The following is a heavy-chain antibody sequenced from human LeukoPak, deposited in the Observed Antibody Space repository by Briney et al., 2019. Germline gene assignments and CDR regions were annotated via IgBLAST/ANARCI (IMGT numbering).Heavy chain of an antibody. D-gene: IGHD6-13*01. Sequence: GGSLRLSCAASGFTFSSYGMHWVRQAPGKGLEWVAFIRYDGSNKYYADSVKGRFTISRDNSKNTLYLQMNSLRAEDTAVYYCAKDLNRGSSWSNWSDPWGQGTLVTVSS. V-gene: IGHV3-30*02. J-gene: IGHJ5*02. CDR1: GFTFSSYG. CDR2: IRYDGSNK. CDR3: AKDLNRGSSWSNWSDP.